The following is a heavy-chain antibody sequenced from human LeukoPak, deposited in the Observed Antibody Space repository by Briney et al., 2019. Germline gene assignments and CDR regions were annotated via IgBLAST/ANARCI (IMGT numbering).Heavy chain of an antibody. CDR3: ARNVDDALDI. V-gene: IGHV3-30*02. CDR1: GFTFSSYG. Sequence: GGSLRLSCAASGFTFSSYGMHWVRQAPGKGLEWVAFIRYDGSNKYYADSVKGRFTISRDNSKNTLYLQMNSLRAEDTAVYYCARNVDDALDIWGQGTMVTVSS. D-gene: IGHD1-1*01. CDR2: IRYDGSNK. J-gene: IGHJ3*02.